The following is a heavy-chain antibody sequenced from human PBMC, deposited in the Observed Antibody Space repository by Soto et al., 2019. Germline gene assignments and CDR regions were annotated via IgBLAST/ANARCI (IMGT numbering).Heavy chain of an antibody. Sequence: ASVKVSCKASGYTFTGYYMHWVRQAPGQGLGWMGWINPNSGGTNYAQKFQGWVTMTRDTSISTAYMELSRLRSDDTAVYYCARVLSFGDDYYYGMDVWDQGTTVTVSS. J-gene: IGHJ6*02. D-gene: IGHD2-21*02. V-gene: IGHV1-2*04. CDR1: GYTFTGYY. CDR2: INPNSGGT. CDR3: ARVLSFGDDYYYGMDV.